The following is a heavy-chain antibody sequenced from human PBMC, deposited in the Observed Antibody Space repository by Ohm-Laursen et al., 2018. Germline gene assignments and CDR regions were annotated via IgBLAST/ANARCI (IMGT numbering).Heavy chain of an antibody. CDR2: ITPSGDST. J-gene: IGHJ4*02. V-gene: IGHV3-23*01. CDR1: GFTFSSYA. D-gene: IGHD6-13*01. Sequence: SLRLSCAASGFTFSSYAMSWVRQAPGTGLAWVSAITPSGDSTYYADSVKGRFTISRDNSKNTLYLQMNSLRVEDTAAYYCAKGPSTWDFWGQGTLVTVSS. CDR3: AKGPSTWDF.